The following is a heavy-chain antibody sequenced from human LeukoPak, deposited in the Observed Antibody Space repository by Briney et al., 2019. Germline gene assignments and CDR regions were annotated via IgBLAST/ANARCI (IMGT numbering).Heavy chain of an antibody. CDR2: LSGSGGST. CDR3: AKDSSSRYELCYFDY. V-gene: IGHV3-23*01. D-gene: IGHD6-13*01. CDR1: GFTFNNYA. Sequence: GGSLRLSCAASGFTFNNYAMNWVRQAPGKGLEWVSALSGSGGSTYYADSVKGRFTISRDNSKNTLYLQMNSLRAEDTAVYYCAKDSSSRYELCYFDYWGQGTLVTVSS. J-gene: IGHJ4*02.